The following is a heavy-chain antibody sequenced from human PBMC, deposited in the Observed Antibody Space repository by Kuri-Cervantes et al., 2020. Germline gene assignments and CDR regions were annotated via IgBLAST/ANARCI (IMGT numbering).Heavy chain of an antibody. CDR1: GFSLSNARMG. J-gene: IGHJ5*02. D-gene: IGHD6-19*01. CDR3: ARGVAVAGMASDWFDP. Sequence: SGPTLVKPTETLTLTCTVSGFSLSNARMGVSWIRQPPGKALEWLAHILSNDEKSYSTSLKSRLTISKDTSKSQVVLTMTNMDPVGTATYYCARGVAVAGMASDWFDPWGQGTLVTVSS. CDR2: ILSNDEK. V-gene: IGHV2-26*01.